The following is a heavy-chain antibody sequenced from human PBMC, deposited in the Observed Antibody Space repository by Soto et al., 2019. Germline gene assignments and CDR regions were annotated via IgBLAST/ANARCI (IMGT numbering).Heavy chain of an antibody. CDR2: IYYSGST. V-gene: IGHV4-39*01. CDR3: ARQGIAVAGWYYYGMDV. D-gene: IGHD6-19*01. CDR1: GGSISSSSYY. J-gene: IGHJ6*02. Sequence: PSETLSLTCTVSGGSISSSSYYWGWIRQPPGKGLEWMGSIYYSGSTYYNPSLKSRVTISVDTSKNQFSLKLSSVTAADTAVYYCARQGIAVAGWYYYGMDVWGQGTTVTVSS.